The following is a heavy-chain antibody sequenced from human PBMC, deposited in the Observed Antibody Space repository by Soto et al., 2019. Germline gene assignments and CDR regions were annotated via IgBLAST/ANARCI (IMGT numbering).Heavy chain of an antibody. V-gene: IGHV4-59*01. D-gene: IGHD3-22*01. CDR3: ARMNYYDTSGYPFDY. CDR2: IYFRGTT. Sequence: SETLSLTCTVSGGSISSYYWSWIRQPPGKGLEWIGYIYFRGTTNYNPSLKSRVTMSADTSKNQFSLKLNSVTAAGTAVYYCARMNYYDTSGYPFDYWGQGMMVTVS. CDR1: GGSISSYY. J-gene: IGHJ4*02.